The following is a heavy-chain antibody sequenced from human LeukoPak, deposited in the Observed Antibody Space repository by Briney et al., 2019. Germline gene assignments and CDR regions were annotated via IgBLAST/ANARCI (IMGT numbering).Heavy chain of an antibody. V-gene: IGHV4-28*01. CDR3: ASVSARPDYYFDS. Sequence: PSDTLSLTCAVSGYSISSSNWWGWIRQPPGKGLEWIGYIYYSGSTCYSPSLRGRVTMSIDTSKNQFSLKLSSVTAVDTAVYYCASVSARPDYYFDSWGQGTLVTVSS. D-gene: IGHD6-6*01. CDR1: GYSISSSNW. J-gene: IGHJ4*02. CDR2: IYYSGST.